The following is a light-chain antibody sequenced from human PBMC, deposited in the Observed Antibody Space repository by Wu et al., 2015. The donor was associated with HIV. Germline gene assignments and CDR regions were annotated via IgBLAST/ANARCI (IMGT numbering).Light chain of an antibody. CDR2: GAS. J-gene: IGKJ1*01. Sequence: EIVLTQSPATLSVSPGERATLSCRASQSVSSSYLAWYQQKPGQAPRLLIYGASSRATGIPDRFSGGGSGTDFTLTISSLEPEDFAVYYCQQRSNSWTFGQGTKVEIK. CDR3: QQRSNSWT. V-gene: IGKV3D-20*02. CDR1: QSVSSSY.